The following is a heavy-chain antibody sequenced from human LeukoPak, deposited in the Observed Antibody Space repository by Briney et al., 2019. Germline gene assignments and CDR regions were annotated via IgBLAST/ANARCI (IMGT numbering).Heavy chain of an antibody. CDR1: GGSLRSYY. V-gene: IGHV4-59*01. Sequence: SETLSLTCTVSGGSLRSYYWRWIGQPPGKGREGMGYIYYSGSNNYNPSLESRVTISVDTSKNQFTLKLSYVTAADTAVSYWARGEDYGSGRHLDYWGQGTLVTVSS. CDR3: ARGEDYGSGRHLDY. J-gene: IGHJ4*02. D-gene: IGHD3-10*01. CDR2: IYYSGSN.